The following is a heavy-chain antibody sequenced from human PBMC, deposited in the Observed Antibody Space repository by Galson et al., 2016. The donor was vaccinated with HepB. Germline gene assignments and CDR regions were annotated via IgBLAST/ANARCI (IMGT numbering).Heavy chain of an antibody. Sequence: WVSYIGDTGSRIYYADSAKGRFTISRDNAKNSVYLQMNSLRDDDTAVYYCARDVSPYASPPDYWGQGTLVTVSS. CDR2: IGDTGSRI. V-gene: IGHV3-48*02. D-gene: IGHD2-2*01. CDR3: ARDVSPYASPPDY. J-gene: IGHJ4*02.